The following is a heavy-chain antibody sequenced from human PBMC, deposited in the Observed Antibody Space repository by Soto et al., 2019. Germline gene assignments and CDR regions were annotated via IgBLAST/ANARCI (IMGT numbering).Heavy chain of an antibody. D-gene: IGHD2-21*02. CDR3: AADRGDYDFDY. J-gene: IGHJ4*02. V-gene: IGHV1-58*01. CDR1: GFTFTSSA. CDR2: IVVGSGNT. Sequence: QMQLVQSGPEVKKPGTSVKVSCKASGFTFTSSAVQWVRQARGQRLEWIGWIVVGSGNTNYDQKFQERGTITRDMSTSKAYMELSSLRSEDTAVYYCAADRGDYDFDYWGQGTLVTVSS.